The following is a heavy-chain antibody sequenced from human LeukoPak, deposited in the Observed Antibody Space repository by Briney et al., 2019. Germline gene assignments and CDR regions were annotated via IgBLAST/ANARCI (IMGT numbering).Heavy chain of an antibody. CDR2: FDPEDGET. CDR3: AGVDTAMDQMLASFDY. J-gene: IGHJ4*02. CDR1: GYTLTELS. V-gene: IGHV1-24*01. D-gene: IGHD5-18*01. Sequence: ASVKVSCKVSGYTLTELSMHWVRQAPGKGLEWMGGFDPEDGETIYAQKFQSRVTMTEDTSTDTAYMELSSLRSEDTAVYYCAGVDTAMDQMLASFDYWGQGTLVTVSS.